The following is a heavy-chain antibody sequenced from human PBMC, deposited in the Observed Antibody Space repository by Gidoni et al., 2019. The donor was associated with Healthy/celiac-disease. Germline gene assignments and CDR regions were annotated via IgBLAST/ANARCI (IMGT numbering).Heavy chain of an antibody. J-gene: IGHJ4*02. CDR1: GFSFTRYA. CDR2: ISGTGAST. V-gene: IGHV3-23*01. D-gene: IGHD3-22*01. CDR3: ATLSRGLWAMIVVGVEY. Sequence: EVQLLESGGDLVRPGGSLRLSCAASGFSFTRYAMSWVRQAPGKGLEWVSAISGTGASTYYADSVKGRFTISRDSSKNTLYLQMDSLRAEDTAVYYCATLSRGLWAMIVVGVEYWGQGTLVTVSS.